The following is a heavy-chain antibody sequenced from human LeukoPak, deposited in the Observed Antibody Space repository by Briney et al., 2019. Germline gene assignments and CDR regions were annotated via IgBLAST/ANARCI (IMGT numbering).Heavy chain of an antibody. J-gene: IGHJ4*02. V-gene: IGHV4-39*01. CDR1: GGSIRSSSYY. D-gene: IGHD5-24*01. CDR2: IYYSGST. Sequence: SETLSLTCTVSGGSIRSSSYYWGWIRRPPGKGLEWIGSIYYSGSTYYNPSLKSRVTISVDTSKNQFSLKLSSVTAADTAVYYCARQILFHSERWLKFFDYWGQGTLVTVSS. CDR3: ARQILFHSERWLKFFDY.